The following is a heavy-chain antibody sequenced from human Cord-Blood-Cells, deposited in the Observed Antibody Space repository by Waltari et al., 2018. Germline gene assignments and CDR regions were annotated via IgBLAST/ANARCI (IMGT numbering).Heavy chain of an antibody. D-gene: IGHD3-10*01. CDR1: GFTSSSYE. CDR2: ISSSGSTI. J-gene: IGHJ4*02. Sequence: EVQLVESGGGLVQPGGSLRLSCAASGFTSSSYEMNWVRQAPGMGLRLVSYISSSGSTIYYADSVKGRFTISRDNAKNSLYLQMNSLRAEDTAVYYCARDGVLLWFGELFDYWGQGTLVTVSS. V-gene: IGHV3-48*03. CDR3: ARDGVLLWFGELFDY.